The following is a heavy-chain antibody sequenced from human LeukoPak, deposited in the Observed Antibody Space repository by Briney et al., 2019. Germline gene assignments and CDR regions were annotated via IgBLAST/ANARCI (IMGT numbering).Heavy chain of an antibody. CDR1: GGTFSSYA. D-gene: IGHD2-15*01. Sequence: GASVKVSCKASGGTFSSYAISWVLQAPGQGLEWMGGIIPIFGTANYAQKFQGRVTIPADESTSTAYMELSSLRSEDTAVYYCAVPPATQYYFDYWGQGTLVTVSS. J-gene: IGHJ4*02. CDR2: IIPIFGTA. V-gene: IGHV1-69*13. CDR3: AVPPATQYYFDY.